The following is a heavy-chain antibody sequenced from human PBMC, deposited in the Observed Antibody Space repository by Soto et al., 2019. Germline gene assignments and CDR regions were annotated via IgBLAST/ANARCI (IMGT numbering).Heavy chain of an antibody. D-gene: IGHD4-17*01. Sequence: QVQLVESGGGLVKPGGSLRLSCAASGFTFSDYYMSWIRQAPGKGLEWVSYISSSGSTIYYADSVKGRFTISRDNAQNSLLLQMNGLSAEDTAVYYVASAPHYGGFPGWGQGTLVTVSS. J-gene: IGHJ4*02. CDR3: ASAPHYGGFPG. V-gene: IGHV3-11*01. CDR1: GFTFSDYY. CDR2: ISSSGSTI.